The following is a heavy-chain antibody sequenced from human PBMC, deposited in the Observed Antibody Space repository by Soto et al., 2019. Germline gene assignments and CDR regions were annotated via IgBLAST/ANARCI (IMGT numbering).Heavy chain of an antibody. CDR2: VYSTGGS. V-gene: IGHV4-39*01. CDR3: VRHQTLRWFFDL. D-gene: IGHD3-16*01. J-gene: IGHJ2*01. Sequence: QLQLEESGPGLVSPSDTLSLSCSVSGGSISDSKYYWGWVRQSPGKGLEWVGSVYSTGGSYYTPSLESRATIAVDTSKKSFSLRLASVTAAVAAVHYCVRHQTLRWFFDLSGRGARITVSS. CDR1: GGSISDSKYY.